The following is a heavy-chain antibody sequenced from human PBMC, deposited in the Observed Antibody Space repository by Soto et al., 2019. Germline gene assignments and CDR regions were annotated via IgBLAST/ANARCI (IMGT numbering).Heavy chain of an antibody. Sequence: QVQLVQSGAEVKKPGASLKVSCMASGYTFTSYAMHWVRQAPGQRLEWMGWINAGNGNTKYSQTFQGTVTITRDTSGSTAYMELSSLRSEDTAVYYCASDWNYYDSSGSLDYWGQGTLVTVSS. J-gene: IGHJ4*02. CDR1: GYTFTSYA. D-gene: IGHD3-22*01. CDR2: INAGNGNT. V-gene: IGHV1-3*01. CDR3: ASDWNYYDSSGSLDY.